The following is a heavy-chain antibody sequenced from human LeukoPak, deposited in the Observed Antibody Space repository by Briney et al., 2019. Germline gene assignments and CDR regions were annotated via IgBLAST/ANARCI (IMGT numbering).Heavy chain of an antibody. CDR3: ARVVDYGDYIDY. CDR1: GYTFTSYD. Sequence: ASVKVSCKASGYTFTSYDINWVRQATGQGLEWMGWMNPNSGNTGYAQKFQGRVTMTRNTSISTAYMELSSLRFEDTAVYYCARVVDYGDYIDYWGQGTLVTVSS. V-gene: IGHV1-8*01. J-gene: IGHJ4*02. CDR2: MNPNSGNT. D-gene: IGHD4-17*01.